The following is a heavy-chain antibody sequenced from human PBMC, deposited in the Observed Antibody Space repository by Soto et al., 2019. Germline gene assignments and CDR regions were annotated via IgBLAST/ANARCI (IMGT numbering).Heavy chain of an antibody. Sequence: QITLKESGPTLVKPTQTLTLTCNVSGVSLSTGGVGVGWIRQPPGKALEWLAIIYWDDDQRSSPSLKSRLTITNETSKNQVVLTMTNMAPEDTATYYCAHMRAAKFDYWGQGTLVTVSS. CDR1: GVSLSTGGVG. V-gene: IGHV2-5*02. CDR2: IYWDDDQ. D-gene: IGHD2-15*01. CDR3: AHMRAAKFDY. J-gene: IGHJ4*02.